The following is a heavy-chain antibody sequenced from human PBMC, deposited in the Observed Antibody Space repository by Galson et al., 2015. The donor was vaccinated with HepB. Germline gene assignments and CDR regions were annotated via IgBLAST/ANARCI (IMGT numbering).Heavy chain of an antibody. D-gene: IGHD3-22*01. J-gene: IGHJ4*02. V-gene: IGHV1-69*04. CDR1: GGTFSSYA. CDR3: ASYDSSGYRPDPFDY. Sequence: SVKVSCKASGGTFSSYAISWVRQAPGQGLEWMGRIIPILGIANYAQKFQGRVTITADKSTSTAYMELSSLRSEDTAVYYCASYDSSGYRPDPFDYWGQGTLVTVSS. CDR2: IIPILGIA.